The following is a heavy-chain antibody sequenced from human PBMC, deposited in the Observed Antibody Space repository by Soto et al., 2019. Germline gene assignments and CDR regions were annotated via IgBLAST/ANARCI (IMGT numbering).Heavy chain of an antibody. CDR3: ARDPYIVATITYYYYGMDV. CDR1: GYTFTSYG. Sequence: ASVKVSCKASGYTFTSYGISWVRQAPGQGLEWVGWISAYNGNTNYAQKLQGRVTMTTDTSTSTAYMELRSLRSDDTAVYYCARDPYIVATITYYYYGMDVWGQGTTVTVSS. J-gene: IGHJ6*02. V-gene: IGHV1-18*01. D-gene: IGHD5-12*01. CDR2: ISAYNGNT.